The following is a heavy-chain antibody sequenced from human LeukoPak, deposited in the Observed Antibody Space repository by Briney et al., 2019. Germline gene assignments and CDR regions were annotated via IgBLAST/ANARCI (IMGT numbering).Heavy chain of an antibody. CDR2: ISSSSRYI. D-gene: IGHD3-22*01. CDR1: GFTFSSYS. V-gene: IGHV3-21*01. Sequence: GGSLRLSCAASGFTFSSYSMNWVRQAPGKGLEWVSSISSSSRYIYYADSVKGRFTISRDNAKKSLYLQMNSLRAEDTAVYYRARESFYDRDYWGQGTLVTVSS. J-gene: IGHJ4*02. CDR3: ARESFYDRDY.